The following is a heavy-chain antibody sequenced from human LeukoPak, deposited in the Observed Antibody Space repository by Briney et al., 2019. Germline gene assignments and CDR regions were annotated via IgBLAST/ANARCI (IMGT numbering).Heavy chain of an antibody. CDR1: GGSISSGGYC. V-gene: IGHV4-31*03. CDR2: IYYSGST. J-gene: IGHJ6*02. CDR3: ARATWYYYDSSGYYYYYGMDV. Sequence: PSQTLSLTCTVSGGSISSGGYCWSWIRQHPGKGLEWIGYIYYSGSTYYNPSLKSRVTISVDTSKNQFSLKLSSVTAADTAVCYCARATWYYYDSSGYYYYYGMDVWGQGTTVTVSS. D-gene: IGHD3-22*01.